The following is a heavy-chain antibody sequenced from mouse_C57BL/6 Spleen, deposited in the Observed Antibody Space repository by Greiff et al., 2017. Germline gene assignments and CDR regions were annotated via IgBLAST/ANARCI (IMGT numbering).Heavy chain of an antibody. J-gene: IGHJ1*03. CDR3: ARYYYGSSFYWYFDV. D-gene: IGHD1-1*01. CDR2: ISYDGSN. V-gene: IGHV3-6*01. CDR1: GYSITSGYY. Sequence: EVKLMESGPGLVKPSQSLSLTCSVTGYSITSGYYWNWIRQFPGNKLEWMGYISYDGSNNYNPSLKNRISITRDTSKNQFFLKLNSVTTEDTATYYGARYYYGSSFYWYFDVWGTGTTVTVSS.